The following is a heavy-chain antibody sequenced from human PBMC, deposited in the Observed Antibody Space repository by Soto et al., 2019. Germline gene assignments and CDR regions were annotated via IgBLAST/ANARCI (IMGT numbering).Heavy chain of an antibody. CDR2: ISAYNGNT. Sequence: QVQLVQSGAEVKKPGASVKVSCKASGYTFTSYGISWVRQAPGQGLEWMGWISAYNGNTNYAQKLKGRVTTTTDTATSTAYMELRSRRSDDTAVYYCARDGVDTATGYYYGMDVWGQGTTVTVSS. D-gene: IGHD5-18*01. J-gene: IGHJ6*02. V-gene: IGHV1-18*01. CDR1: GYTFTSYG. CDR3: ARDGVDTATGYYYGMDV.